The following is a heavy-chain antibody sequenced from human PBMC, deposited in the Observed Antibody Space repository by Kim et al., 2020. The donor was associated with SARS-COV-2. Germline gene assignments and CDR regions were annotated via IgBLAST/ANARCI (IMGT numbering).Heavy chain of an antibody. CDR1: GFNFNNFW. V-gene: IGHV3-7*01. Sequence: GGSLRLSCAASGFNFNNFWMSWVRQAPGKGLEWVASINLAGDEKYYVDSVKGRFAISRDNDNDSLFLQLNSLRAADTALYFCAKRGIFGVVDNWFDPWG. J-gene: IGHJ5*02. CDR3: AKRGIFGVVDNWFDP. D-gene: IGHD3-3*01. CDR2: INLAGDEK.